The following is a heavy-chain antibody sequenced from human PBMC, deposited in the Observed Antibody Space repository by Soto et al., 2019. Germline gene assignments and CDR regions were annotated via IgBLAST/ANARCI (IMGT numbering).Heavy chain of an antibody. CDR2: IYYSGST. V-gene: IGHV4-31*03. CDR3: ARSTYGQVFDYYGSGDPFDY. J-gene: IGHJ4*02. CDR1: GGSISSGGYY. Sequence: QVQLQESGPGLVKPSQTLSLTCTVSGGSISSGGYYWSWIRQHPGKGLEWIGYIYYSGSTYYNPSLKSRVTISVDTSKNQFSLKLSSVTAADTAVYYCARSTYGQVFDYYGSGDPFDYWGQGTLVTVSS. D-gene: IGHD3-10*01.